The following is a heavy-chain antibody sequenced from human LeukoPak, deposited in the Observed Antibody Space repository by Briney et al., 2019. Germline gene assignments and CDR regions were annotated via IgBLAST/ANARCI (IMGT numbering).Heavy chain of an antibody. V-gene: IGHV3-21*01. CDR1: GFTFSSYS. Sequence: GGSLRLSCAASGFTFSSYSMNWVRQAPGKGLEWVSSISSSSSYIYYADSVKGRFTISRDNAKNSLYLQMNSLRAEDTAVYYCARVGVVPAARGGYYYYGMDVWGQGTTVTVSS. J-gene: IGHJ6*02. CDR2: ISSSSSYI. D-gene: IGHD2-2*01. CDR3: ARVGVVPAARGGYYYYGMDV.